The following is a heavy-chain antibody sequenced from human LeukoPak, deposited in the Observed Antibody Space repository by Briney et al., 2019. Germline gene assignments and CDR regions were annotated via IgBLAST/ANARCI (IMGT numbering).Heavy chain of an antibody. CDR1: GLHFSGTA. CDR3: AKDGAQYSSGPECDP. J-gene: IGHJ5*02. D-gene: IGHD6-19*01. Sequence: GGSLRLSCAASGLHFSGTAMSWVRQAPGKGLEWVSAISHDGMNAYYADSVKGRFTISRDNSKQTVSLEMSSLTAADTGVYYCAKDGAQYSSGPECDPRGQGALVTVSP. V-gene: IGHV3-23*01. CDR2: ISHDGMNA.